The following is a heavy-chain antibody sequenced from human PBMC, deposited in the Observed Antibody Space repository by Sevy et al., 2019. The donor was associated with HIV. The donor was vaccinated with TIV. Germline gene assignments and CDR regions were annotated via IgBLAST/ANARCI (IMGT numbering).Heavy chain of an antibody. V-gene: IGHV3-23*01. CDR2: LSFGCGKI. CDR3: AREGCTRPHDY. J-gene: IGHJ4*02. D-gene: IGHD2-8*01. Sequence: GGSLRLSCAASGFNFNIYSMSWVRQAPGKGLEWVSTLSFGCGKIYYADSVKGRFIISRDDSKNTLYLQMNSLRAEDTAVYFCAREGCTRPHDYWGQGTLVTVSS. CDR1: GFNFNIYS.